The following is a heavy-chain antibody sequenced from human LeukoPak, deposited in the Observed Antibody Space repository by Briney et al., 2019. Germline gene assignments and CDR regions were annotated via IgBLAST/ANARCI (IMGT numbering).Heavy chain of an antibody. J-gene: IGHJ4*02. CDR1: GFTFSSYE. CDR2: IYSSGNNI. CDR3: ARGIESSGTYYTSFDY. V-gene: IGHV3-48*03. D-gene: IGHD1-26*01. Sequence: GGSLRLSCAASGFTFSSYEMNWVRQAPGKGLEWVSYIYSSGNNIYYADSVEGRFTISRDNAKNTLFLQMSSLRAEDTAIYYRARGIESSGTYYTSFDYWGQGTLVTVSS.